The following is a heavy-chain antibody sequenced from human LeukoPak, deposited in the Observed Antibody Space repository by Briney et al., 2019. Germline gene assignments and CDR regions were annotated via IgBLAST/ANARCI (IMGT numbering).Heavy chain of an antibody. CDR2: IYYSGST. CDR3: ASSPQWLDPFDY. J-gene: IGHJ4*02. Sequence: SETLSLTCTVSGGSISSYYWSWIRQPPGKGLEWIGYIYYSGSTNYNPSLKSRVTISVDTSKDQFSLKLSSVTAADTAVYYCASSPQWLDPFDYWGQGTLVTVSS. V-gene: IGHV4-59*01. D-gene: IGHD6-19*01. CDR1: GGSISSYY.